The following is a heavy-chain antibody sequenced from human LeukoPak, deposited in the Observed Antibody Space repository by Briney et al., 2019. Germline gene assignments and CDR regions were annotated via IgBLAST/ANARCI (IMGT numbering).Heavy chain of an antibody. D-gene: IGHD4/OR15-4a*01. J-gene: IGHJ6*03. CDR2: IYYSGST. V-gene: IGHV4-39*07. CDR3: AKSGAKYYHYMAV. Sequence: SETLSLTCTVSGGSISSSSYYWGWIRQPPGKGLEWIGSIYYSGSTYYNPSLKSRVTISVDTSKNQLSLKLSSVTAADTAVYYCAKSGAKYYHYMAVWGKGTTVTISS. CDR1: GGSISSSSYY.